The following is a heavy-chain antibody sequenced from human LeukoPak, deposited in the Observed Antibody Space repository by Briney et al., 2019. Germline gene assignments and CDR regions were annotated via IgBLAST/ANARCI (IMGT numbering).Heavy chain of an antibody. CDR1: GFTFSSYA. V-gene: IGHV3-23*01. J-gene: IGHJ4*02. Sequence: GGSLRLSCAASGFTFSSYAMSWVRQAPGKGLEWVSAISGSGGSTYYADSVKGRFTISRDNSKNTLYLQMNSLRAEDTAVYYCAKNGEYQLLYPCYFDYWGQGTLVTVSS. D-gene: IGHD2-2*02. CDR2: ISGSGGST. CDR3: AKNGEYQLLYPCYFDY.